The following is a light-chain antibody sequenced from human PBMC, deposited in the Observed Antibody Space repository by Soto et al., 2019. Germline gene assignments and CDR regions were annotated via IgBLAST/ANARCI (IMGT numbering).Light chain of an antibody. CDR1: YNL. Sequence: QSALTQPASVSGSPGQSITISCSGTYNLVSWYQQHPGKAPKLMIFEVNKRPSGVSYRFSGSKSGNTASLTVSGLQAEDEADYYCSSYAGSNNYVFGTGTKLTVL. CDR3: SSYAGSNNYV. CDR2: EVN. V-gene: IGLV2-14*02. J-gene: IGLJ1*01.